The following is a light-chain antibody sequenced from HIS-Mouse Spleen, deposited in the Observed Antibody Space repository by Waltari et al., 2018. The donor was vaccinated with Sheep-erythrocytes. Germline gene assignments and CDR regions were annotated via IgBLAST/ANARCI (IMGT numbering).Light chain of an antibody. CDR3: SSYAGSNNWV. V-gene: IGLV2-8*01. CDR1: SSDVGGYHY. J-gene: IGLJ3*02. CDR2: EVS. Sequence: QSALTQPPSASGSPGQSVTISCTGTSSDVGGYHYVSWYQQHPGKAPNLMIYEVSKRPSGGTARFSGSKSGNTASLTVSGLQAEDEADYYCSSYAGSNNWVFGGGTKLTVL.